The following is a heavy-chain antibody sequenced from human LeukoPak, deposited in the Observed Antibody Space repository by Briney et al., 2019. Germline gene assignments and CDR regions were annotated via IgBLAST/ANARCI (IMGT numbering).Heavy chain of an antibody. V-gene: IGHV4-4*07. Sequence: NASETLSLTCTVSGGAISSYYWSWIRQPAGKGLEWIGRIYTSGSTNYNPSLKSRVTMSVDTSKNQFSLKLSSVTAADTAVYYCARGRRYYDSSGYYSPLENLFDPWGQGTLVTVSS. D-gene: IGHD3-22*01. CDR3: ARGRRYYDSSGYYSPLENLFDP. CDR2: IYTSGST. CDR1: GGAISSYY. J-gene: IGHJ5*02.